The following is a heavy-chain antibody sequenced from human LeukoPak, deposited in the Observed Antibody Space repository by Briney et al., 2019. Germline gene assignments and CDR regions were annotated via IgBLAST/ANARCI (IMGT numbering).Heavy chain of an antibody. CDR3: VRNLMQFTGLAY. Sequence: GASVKVSCKASGDTFTTSHMHWVRQAPGQGLEWMGKINPSGGSTTYAQQFQGRVSMTRDLFMSTVYMELSSLRSEDTAIYYCVRNLMQFTGLAYWGQGTLVTVSS. CDR2: INPSGGST. CDR1: GDTFTTSH. V-gene: IGHV1-46*01. D-gene: IGHD2-8*02. J-gene: IGHJ4*02.